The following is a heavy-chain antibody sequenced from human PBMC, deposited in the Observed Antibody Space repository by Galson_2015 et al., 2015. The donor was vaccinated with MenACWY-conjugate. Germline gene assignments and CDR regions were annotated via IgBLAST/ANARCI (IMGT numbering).Heavy chain of an antibody. J-gene: IGHJ6*03. V-gene: IGHV3-48*03. CDR2: ISKSGSPI. Sequence: LRLSCAASGFTFTGYEFNWVRQAPGQGLEWLSYISKSGSPIYYADSVKGRFTISRDNIKKSLFLEMNSLRAGDTGVYYCARVGTWIHQYFYYMDVWGKGTTVTVSS. D-gene: IGHD5-18*01. CDR3: ARVGTWIHQYFYYMDV. CDR1: GFTFTGYE.